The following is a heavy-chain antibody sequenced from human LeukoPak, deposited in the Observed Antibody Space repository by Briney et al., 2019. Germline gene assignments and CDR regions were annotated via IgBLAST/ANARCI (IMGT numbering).Heavy chain of an antibody. D-gene: IGHD6-19*01. CDR3: ARGPSGWYYYYGMDV. J-gene: IGHJ6*02. V-gene: IGHV3-30-3*01. CDR1: GFTFSSYA. Sequence: GGSLRLSCAASGFTFSSYAMHWVRQAPGKGLEWVAVISYDGSNKYYADSVKGRFPISRDNSKNTLYLQMNSLRAEDTAVYYCARGPSGWYYYYGMDVWGQGTTVTVSS. CDR2: ISYDGSNK.